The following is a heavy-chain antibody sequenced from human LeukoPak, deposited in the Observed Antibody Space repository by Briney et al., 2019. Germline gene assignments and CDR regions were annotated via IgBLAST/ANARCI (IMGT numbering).Heavy chain of an antibody. J-gene: IGHJ6*03. Sequence: GGSLRLSCAASGFTFSSYGMHWVRQAPGKALEWVAFIRYDGSNKYYADSVKGRFTISRDNSKNTLYLQMNSLRAEDTAVYYCAKSRIQLWSYYYYYYMDVWGKGTTVTVSS. CDR2: IRYDGSNK. CDR3: AKSRIQLWSYYYYYYMDV. D-gene: IGHD5-18*01. CDR1: GFTFSSYG. V-gene: IGHV3-30*02.